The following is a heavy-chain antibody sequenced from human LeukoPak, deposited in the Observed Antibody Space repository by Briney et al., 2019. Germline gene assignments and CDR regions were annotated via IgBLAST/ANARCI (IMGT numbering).Heavy chain of an antibody. V-gene: IGHV4-34*01. Sequence: PSETLSLTCAVYGGYFSGYYWRWIRQPPGKGLEWIGEINHSGSTNYNPSLKSRVTISVDTSKNQLSLKMSSVTAADTAVYYCTITTGTTLGLMDYWGQGTLVTVSS. D-gene: IGHD1-1*01. CDR3: TITTGTTLGLMDY. CDR2: INHSGST. CDR1: GGYFSGYY. J-gene: IGHJ4*02.